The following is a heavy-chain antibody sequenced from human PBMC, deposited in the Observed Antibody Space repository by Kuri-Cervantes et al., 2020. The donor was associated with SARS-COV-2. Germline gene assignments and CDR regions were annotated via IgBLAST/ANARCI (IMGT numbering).Heavy chain of an antibody. CDR1: EYTLTELS. J-gene: IGHJ3*02. CDR3: ARVYYGSGDAFDI. V-gene: IGHV1-18*01. D-gene: IGHD3-10*01. CDR2: ISAYNGNT. Sequence: ASVKVSCKVSEYTLTELSMHWVRQAPGQGLEWMGWISAYNGNTNYAQKLQGRVTMTTDTSTSTAYMALRSLRSDDTAVYYCARVYYGSGDAFDIWGQGTMVTVSS.